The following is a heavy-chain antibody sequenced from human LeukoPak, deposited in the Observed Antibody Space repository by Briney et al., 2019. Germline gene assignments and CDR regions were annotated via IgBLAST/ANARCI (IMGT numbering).Heavy chain of an antibody. V-gene: IGHV7-4-1*02. D-gene: IGHD6-19*01. J-gene: IGHJ5*01. CDR2: ITTSTGNP. CDR1: GYIFTNYA. Sequence: GASVKVSCKASGYIFTNYAINWMRQAPGQGLEWMGWITTSTGNPTYAQGFTGRFVFSSDTSVSTAYLQISSLRAEDTGVYYCARDPYAPPSSDLQRFDSWGQGTLVTVSS. CDR3: ARDPYAPPSSDLQRFDS.